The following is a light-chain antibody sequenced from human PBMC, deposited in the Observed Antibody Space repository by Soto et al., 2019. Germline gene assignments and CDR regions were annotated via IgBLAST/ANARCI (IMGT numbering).Light chain of an antibody. CDR2: DAS. Sequence: DIQVTQSTSTLSASVGDRVTITCRASQSISSWLAWYQQKPGKAPKLLIYDASSLESGVPSRFSGSGSGTEFTLTISSLQPDDFATYYCQQYNSYSPVAFGQGTKVDIK. V-gene: IGKV1-5*01. J-gene: IGKJ1*01. CDR1: QSISSW. CDR3: QQYNSYSPVA.